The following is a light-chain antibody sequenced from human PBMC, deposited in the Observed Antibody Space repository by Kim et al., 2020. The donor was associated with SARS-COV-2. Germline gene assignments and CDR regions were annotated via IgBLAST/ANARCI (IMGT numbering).Light chain of an antibody. Sequence: YELTQPPSVSVSPGQTASITCSGDKSGDKYACWYQQKPGQSPVLVIYQDSKRPSGIPERFSGSNSGNTATLTISGTQAMDEADYYCQAWDSSTVVFGGG. V-gene: IGLV3-1*01. CDR3: QAWDSSTVV. CDR2: QDS. CDR1: KSGDKY. J-gene: IGLJ2*01.